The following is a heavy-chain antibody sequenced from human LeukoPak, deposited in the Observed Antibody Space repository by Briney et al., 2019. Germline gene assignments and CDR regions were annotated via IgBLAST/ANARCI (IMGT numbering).Heavy chain of an antibody. V-gene: IGHV3-53*01. D-gene: IGHD4-17*01. CDR3: AREIYGDYFDY. Sequence: GGSLRLSCAASGFTVSSNYMSWVRQAPGKGLEWVSVIYSGGSTYYADSVKGRFTISRDNSKNTLYLQMNSLRAEDTAVYYCAREIYGDYFDYWGQRTLVTVSS. CDR1: GFTVSSNY. CDR2: IYSGGST. J-gene: IGHJ4*02.